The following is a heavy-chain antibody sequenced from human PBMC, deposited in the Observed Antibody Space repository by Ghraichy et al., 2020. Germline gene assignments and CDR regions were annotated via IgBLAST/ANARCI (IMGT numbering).Heavy chain of an antibody. V-gene: IGHV3-7*03. Sequence: GGSLRLSCAASGFTLDSHWMSWVRQAPGKGPEWVANIKKDGSEEHYVDSVKGRFTISRDNAKNSLYLQMNSLRAEDTAVYYCTRPLYWSGDSCLDFWGQGTLVTVSS. D-gene: IGHD2-15*01. CDR3: TRPLYWSGDSCLDF. J-gene: IGHJ4*02. CDR2: IKKDGSEE. CDR1: GFTLDSHW.